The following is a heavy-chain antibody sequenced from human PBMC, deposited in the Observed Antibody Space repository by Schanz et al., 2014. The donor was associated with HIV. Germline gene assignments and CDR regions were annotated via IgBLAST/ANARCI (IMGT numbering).Heavy chain of an antibody. V-gene: IGHV1-69*01. J-gene: IGHJ6*02. CDR2: IIPMFGTR. CDR3: ARTSFAPGASGLKRSLYGMDV. Sequence: QVQLVQPGAEVKKPGSSVKVSCKASGGTFSSNAISWVRQAPGQGLEWMVGIIPMFGTRNFAQKFQGRVTITADESTTAAYMELSSLTSEDTAIYFCARTSFAPGASGLKRSLYGMDVWGQGTTVTVSS. CDR1: GGTFSSNA. D-gene: IGHD3-10*01.